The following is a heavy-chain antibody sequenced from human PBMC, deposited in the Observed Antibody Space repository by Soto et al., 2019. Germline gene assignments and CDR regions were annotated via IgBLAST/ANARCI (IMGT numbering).Heavy chain of an antibody. CDR3: ARGYATKIVVTTYYAMDV. J-gene: IGHJ6*02. D-gene: IGHD3-22*01. Sequence: QVQLVQSGAEVKKPGSSVKVSCTASGGSLSNFGISWVRQAPGQGLEWMGAIIPVFGTPNYAQKFQDRVTINADESTTTVYMEVRSLTSEDTAVYYGARGYATKIVVTTYYAMDVWGQGTTVTVSS. CDR1: GGSLSNFG. V-gene: IGHV1-69*12. CDR2: IIPVFGTP.